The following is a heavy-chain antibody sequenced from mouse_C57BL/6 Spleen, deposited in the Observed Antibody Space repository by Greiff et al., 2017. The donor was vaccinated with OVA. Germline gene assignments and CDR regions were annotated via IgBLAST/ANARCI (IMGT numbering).Heavy chain of an antibody. CDR1: GYTFTDYY. Sequence: VQLKQSGPELVKPGASVKMSCKASGYTFTDYYMHWVKQSHGKSLEWIGYINPNNGGTSYNQKFKGKATLTVNKSSSTAYMELRSLTSEDSAVYYCARDFTTVVATNYFDYWGKGTTLTVSS. J-gene: IGHJ2*01. V-gene: IGHV1-22*01. CDR2: INPNNGGT. D-gene: IGHD1-1*01. CDR3: ARDFTTVVATNYFDY.